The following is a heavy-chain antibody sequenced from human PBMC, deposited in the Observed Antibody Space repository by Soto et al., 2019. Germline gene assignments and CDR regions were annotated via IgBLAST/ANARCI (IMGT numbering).Heavy chain of an antibody. D-gene: IGHD3-10*01. CDR1: GFTFSSYG. CDR3: AKEQPRFGVKYYYGMDV. V-gene: IGHV3-30*18. J-gene: IGHJ6*02. CDR2: ISYDGSNK. Sequence: GGSLRLSCAASGFTFSSYGMHWVRQAPGKGLEWVAVISYDGSNKYYADSVKGRSTISRDNSKNTLYLQMNSLRAEDTAVYYCAKEQPRFGVKYYYGMDVWGQGTTVTVSS.